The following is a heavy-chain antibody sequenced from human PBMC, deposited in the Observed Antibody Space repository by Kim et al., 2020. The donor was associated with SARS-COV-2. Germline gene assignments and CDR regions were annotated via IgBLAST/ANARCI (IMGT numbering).Heavy chain of an antibody. CDR1: GFTFSRSW. D-gene: IGHD2-2*01. Sequence: GGSLRLSCAASGFTFSRSWMNWVRQTPGKGLEWVANIKNDGNEKNYVDSVKGRFTISRDNSENSVYLQMNSLRAEDTAVYYCVKALGSRHEGYWGQGTLVTVSS. CDR2: IKNDGNEK. V-gene: IGHV3-7*01. J-gene: IGHJ4*02. CDR3: VKALGSRHEGY.